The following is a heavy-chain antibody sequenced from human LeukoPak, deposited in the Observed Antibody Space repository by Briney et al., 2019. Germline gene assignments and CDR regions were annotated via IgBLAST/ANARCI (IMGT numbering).Heavy chain of an antibody. CDR3: ARDAYYDFWSGPRHYYYGMDV. D-gene: IGHD3-3*01. V-gene: IGHV3-30-3*01. CDR1: GFTFSSYA. J-gene: IGHJ6*02. Sequence: GRSLRLSCAASGFTFSSYAIHWVRQAPGKGLEWVAVISYDGSNKYYADSVKGRFTISRDNSKNTLYMQMNSLRAEDTAVYYCARDAYYDFWSGPRHYYYGMDVWGQGTTVTVSS. CDR2: ISYDGSNK.